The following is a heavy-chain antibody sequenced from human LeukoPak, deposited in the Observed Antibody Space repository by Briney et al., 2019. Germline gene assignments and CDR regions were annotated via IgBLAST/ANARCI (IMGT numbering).Heavy chain of an antibody. D-gene: IGHD6-19*01. V-gene: IGHV3-20*04. CDR2: INWNGGST. CDR1: GFTFDDYG. J-gene: IGHJ5*02. CDR3: ARRGGWYSRANRFGP. Sequence: PGGSLRLSCAASGFTFDDYGVSWVRQAPGKGLEWVSGINWNGGSTGYADSVKGRFTISRDNAKNSLYLQMNSLRAEDTALYYCARRGGWYSRANRFGPWGQGTLVTVSS.